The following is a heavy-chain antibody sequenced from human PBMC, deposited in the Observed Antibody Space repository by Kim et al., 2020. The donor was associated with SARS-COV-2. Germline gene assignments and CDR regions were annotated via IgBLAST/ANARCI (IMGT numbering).Heavy chain of an antibody. Sequence: SVKVSCKASGGTFSSYAISWVRQAPGQGLEWMGGIIPIFGTANYAQKFQGRVTITADESTSTAYMELSSLRSEDTAVYYCVCGYSYDPNYYYYGMDVWGQGTTVTVSS. CDR1: GGTFSSYA. CDR2: IIPIFGTA. J-gene: IGHJ6*02. D-gene: IGHD5-18*01. V-gene: IGHV1-69*13. CDR3: VCGYSYDPNYYYYGMDV.